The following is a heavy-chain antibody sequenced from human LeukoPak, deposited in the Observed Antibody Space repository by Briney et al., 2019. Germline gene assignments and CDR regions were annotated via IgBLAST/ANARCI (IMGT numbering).Heavy chain of an antibody. D-gene: IGHD3-10*01. CDR3: ARDAGPPTMDRGAIILSMSY. Sequence: GGSLRLSCEASGFTFSAYAMTWVRQAPGKGLEWVSSIGSDNKPHYSESVKGRFAISRDNSKSMLFLQLNSLRAEDTAVYYCARDAGPPTMDRGAIILSMSYWGQGTLVTVSS. CDR2: IGSDNKP. J-gene: IGHJ4*02. CDR1: GFTFSAYA. V-gene: IGHV3-23*01.